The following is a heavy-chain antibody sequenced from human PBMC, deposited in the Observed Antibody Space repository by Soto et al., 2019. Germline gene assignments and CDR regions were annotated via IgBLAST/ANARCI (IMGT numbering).Heavy chain of an antibody. V-gene: IGHV3-30-3*01. Sequence: QVQLVESGGGVVQPGRSLRLSCAASGFTFSSYTMHWVRQAPGRGLEWVAVISYDGYNSFYTDSVRGRFTISRDNSKNALFLQMISLGSEDTAVYYYARDSRTPSSEQLWAVNCFDPWGQGTLVTVSS. CDR1: GFTFSSYT. CDR3: ARDSRTPSSEQLWAVNCFDP. CDR2: ISYDGYNS. D-gene: IGHD2-21*01. J-gene: IGHJ5*02.